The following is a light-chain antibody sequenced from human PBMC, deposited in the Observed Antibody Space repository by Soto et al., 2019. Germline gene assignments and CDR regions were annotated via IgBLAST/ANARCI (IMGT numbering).Light chain of an antibody. Sequence: DIQMTQSPSSLSASVGDRVTITCRASQSIARYLNWYQQKPGKAPKLLLSDTSTLQSVVPTSFSGSGSGTDCTLTISSLQTEDFATYYCQKSFSIPITFGQGTRLESK. J-gene: IGKJ5*01. CDR3: QKSFSIPIT. CDR2: DTS. CDR1: QSIARY. V-gene: IGKV1-39*01.